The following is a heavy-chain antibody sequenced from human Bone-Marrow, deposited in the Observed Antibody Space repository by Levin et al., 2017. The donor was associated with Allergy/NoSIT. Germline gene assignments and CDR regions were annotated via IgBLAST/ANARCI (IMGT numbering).Heavy chain of an antibody. Sequence: SQTLSLTCTVSGGSISSYYWSWIRQPPGKGLEWIGYIYYSGSTNYNPSLKSRVTISVDTSKNQFSLKLSSVTAADTAVYYCARDRTGEGYFDLWGRGTLVTVSS. J-gene: IGHJ2*01. CDR2: IYYSGST. CDR3: ARDRTGEGYFDL. CDR1: GGSISSYY. D-gene: IGHD7-27*01. V-gene: IGHV4-59*01.